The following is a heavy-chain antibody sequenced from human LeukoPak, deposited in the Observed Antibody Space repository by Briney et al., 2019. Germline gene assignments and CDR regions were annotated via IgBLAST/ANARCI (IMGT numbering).Heavy chain of an antibody. CDR3: ARSIAAAGHFDY. CDR2: INPNSGGT. Sequence: ASVKVSCKASGYTFTGCYMHWVRQAPGQGLEWMGWINPNSGGTNYAQKFQGRVTMTRDTSISTAYMELSRLRSDDTAVYYCARSIAAAGHFDYWGQGTLVTVYS. D-gene: IGHD6-13*01. V-gene: IGHV1-2*02. J-gene: IGHJ4*02. CDR1: GYTFTGCY.